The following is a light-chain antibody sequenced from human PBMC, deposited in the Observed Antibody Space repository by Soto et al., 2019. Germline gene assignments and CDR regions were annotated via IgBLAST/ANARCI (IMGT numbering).Light chain of an antibody. V-gene: IGLV1-44*01. CDR2: THN. J-gene: IGLJ3*02. CDR3: AAWDDSLNGWV. Sequence: QSVLTQPPSASGTPRQRVTISCSGSSSNIGSNAVNWYQQLPGTAPKLLIYTHNQRPSGVPDRFSDSKSGTSASLAISGLQSEDEADYYCAAWDDSLNGWVFGGGTKLTVL. CDR1: SSNIGSNA.